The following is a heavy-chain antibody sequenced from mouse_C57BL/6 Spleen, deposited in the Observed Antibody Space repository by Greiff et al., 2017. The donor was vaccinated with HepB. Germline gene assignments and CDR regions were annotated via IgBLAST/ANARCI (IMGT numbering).Heavy chain of an antibody. Sequence: EVQLQQSGPELVKPGASVKMSCKASGYTFTDYNMHWVKQSHGKSLEWIGYINPNNGGTSYNQKFKGKATLTVNKSSSTAYMELRSLTSEDSAVYYCATYYSNCYYAMDYWGQGTSVTVSS. CDR3: ATYYSNCYYAMDY. J-gene: IGHJ4*01. D-gene: IGHD2-5*01. CDR1: GYTFTDYN. V-gene: IGHV1-22*01. CDR2: INPNNGGT.